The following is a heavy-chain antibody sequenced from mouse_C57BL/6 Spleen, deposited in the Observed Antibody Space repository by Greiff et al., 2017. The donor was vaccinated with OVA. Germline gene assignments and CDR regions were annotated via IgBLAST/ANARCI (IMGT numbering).Heavy chain of an antibody. CDR1: GYAFSRSW. D-gene: IGHD1-1*01. CDR3: ARYTTVVPDYFDY. Sequence: QVQLQQSGPELVKPGASVKISCKASGYAFSRSWMNWVKQRPGKGLEWIGRIYPGDGDTNYNGQFKGKATLTADKSSSSAYLQLSSLTSEDSAVYFCARYTTVVPDYFDYWGQGTTLTVSS. CDR2: IYPGDGDT. V-gene: IGHV1-82*01. J-gene: IGHJ2*01.